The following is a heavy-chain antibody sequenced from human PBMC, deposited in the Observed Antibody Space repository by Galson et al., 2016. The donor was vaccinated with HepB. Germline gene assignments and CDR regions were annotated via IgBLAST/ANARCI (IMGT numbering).Heavy chain of an antibody. Sequence: TLSLTCTVSGGSISSGGYYWSWIRQHPGKGLEWIGYIYYSGSTDYNPSLKSRVTISVDTSKNQFSLKLSSVTAADTAVYYCARALSEYTSSWSRFDPWGQGTLVTVSS. D-gene: IGHD6-13*01. CDR2: IYYSGST. V-gene: IGHV4-31*03. CDR3: ARALSEYTSSWSRFDP. J-gene: IGHJ5*02. CDR1: GGSISSGGYY.